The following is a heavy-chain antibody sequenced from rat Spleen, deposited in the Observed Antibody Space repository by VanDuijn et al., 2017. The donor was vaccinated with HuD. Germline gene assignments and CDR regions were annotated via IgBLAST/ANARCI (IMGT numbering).Heavy chain of an antibody. CDR2: INSAGIS. V-gene: IGHV3-3*01. CDR3: ARGGEQLYLLFAY. D-gene: IGHD1-2*01. Sequence: EVQLQESGPGLVKPSQSLSLTCSVTGYPITSNYWGWIRKFPGNKLEWMAYINSAGISNYNPSLKSRLSITRDTSKNQFFLQVISVTTEDTATYYCARGGEQLYLLFAYWGQGTLVTVSS. CDR1: GYPITSNY. J-gene: IGHJ3*01.